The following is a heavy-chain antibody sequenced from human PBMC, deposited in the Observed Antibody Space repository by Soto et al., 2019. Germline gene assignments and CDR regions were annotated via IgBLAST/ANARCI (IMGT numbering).Heavy chain of an antibody. CDR1: GGSFSGYY. CDR2: INHSGST. D-gene: IGHD6-19*01. CDR3: ARGGMQWLVPNWFDP. J-gene: IGHJ5*02. Sequence: PSETLSLTCAVYGGSFSGYYWSWIRQPPGKGLEWIGEINHSGSTNYNPSLKSRVTISVDTSKNQFSLKLSSVTAADTAVYYCARGGMQWLVPNWFDPWGQGTLVTVS. V-gene: IGHV4-34*01.